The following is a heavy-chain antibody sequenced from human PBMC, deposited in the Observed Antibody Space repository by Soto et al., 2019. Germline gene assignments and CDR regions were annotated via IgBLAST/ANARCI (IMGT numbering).Heavy chain of an antibody. CDR3: AKDGAYGDYEFGH. V-gene: IGHV3-23*01. D-gene: IGHD4-17*01. CDR2: ISGSGGST. Sequence: EVQLLESGGGLVQPGGSLRLSCAASGFTFSSYAMSWVRQAPGKGLEWVSAISGSGGSTYYADSVKGRFTTSRDNSKNTLYLQMNSLRAEDTAVYYCAKDGAYGDYEFGHWGQGTLVTVSS. J-gene: IGHJ4*02. CDR1: GFTFSSYA.